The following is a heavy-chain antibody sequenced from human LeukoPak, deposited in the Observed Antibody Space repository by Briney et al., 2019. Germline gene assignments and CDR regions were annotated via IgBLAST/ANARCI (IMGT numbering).Heavy chain of an antibody. CDR2: IKQDGSEK. D-gene: IGHD3-9*01. CDR1: GFTLSSYW. CDR3: AIYDWSCNYFDY. J-gene: IGHJ4*02. Sequence: GGSLRLSCAASGFTLSSYWMSWVRQAPGEGLEWVANIKQDGSEKYYVDSVKGRFTISRDNAKNSRYLQMNSLRAEDTAVYYCAIYDWSCNYFDYWGQGTLVTVSS. V-gene: IGHV3-7*03.